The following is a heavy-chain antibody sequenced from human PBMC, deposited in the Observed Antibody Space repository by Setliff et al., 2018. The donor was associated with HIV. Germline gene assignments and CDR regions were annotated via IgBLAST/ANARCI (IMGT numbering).Heavy chain of an antibody. V-gene: IGHV4-61*09. J-gene: IGHJ3*01. D-gene: IGHD2-2*01. CDR2: IYASGST. CDR3: ARRGEDCSRTSCYAFDV. CDR1: GGSINSGSYY. Sequence: KPSETLSLTCTVSGGSINSGSYYWNWIRQPAGKGLEWIGHIYASGSTNYNPSLKSRVTMSVDTSKNQFSLKLNSLIAADTAVYYCARRGEDCSRTSCYAFDVWGQGAMVTVSS.